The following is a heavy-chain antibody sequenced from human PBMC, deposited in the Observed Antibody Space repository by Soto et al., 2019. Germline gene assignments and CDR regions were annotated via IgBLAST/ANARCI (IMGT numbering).Heavy chain of an antibody. CDR1: GYTFTGYY. CDR3: AREYVTIFGVDILHYYYGMDV. D-gene: IGHD3-3*01. CDR2: INPNSGGT. Sequence: ASVKVSCKASGYTFTGYYMHWVRQAPGQGLEWMGWINPNSGGTNYAQKFQGWVTMTRDTSISTAYMELSRLRSDDTAVYYCAREYVTIFGVDILHYYYGMDVWGQGTTVTVSS. J-gene: IGHJ6*02. V-gene: IGHV1-2*04.